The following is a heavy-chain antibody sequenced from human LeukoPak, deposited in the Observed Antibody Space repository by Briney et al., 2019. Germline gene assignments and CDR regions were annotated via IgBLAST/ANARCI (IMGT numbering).Heavy chain of an antibody. V-gene: IGHV4-4*02. Sequence: SETLSLTCAVSGGSISSSNWWSWVRQPPGKGLEWIGEIYHSGSTNYNPSLKSRVTISVDKSKNQFSLKLSSVTAADTAVYYCARDQVNYGSLFDYWGQGTLVTVSS. D-gene: IGHD4-11*01. CDR2: IYHSGST. J-gene: IGHJ4*02. CDR1: GGSISSSNW. CDR3: ARDQVNYGSLFDY.